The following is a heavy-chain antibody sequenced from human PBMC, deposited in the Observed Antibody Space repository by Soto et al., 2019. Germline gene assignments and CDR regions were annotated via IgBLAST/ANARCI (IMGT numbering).Heavy chain of an antibody. CDR1: GYTFTSYA. J-gene: IGHJ4*02. CDR3: ASARKYCSGGNCYSAFDY. D-gene: IGHD2-15*01. CDR2: MNPNSGNT. Sequence: GASVKVSCKASGYTFTSYAINWVRQATGQGLEWMGWMNPNSGNTGYAQKFQGRVTMTRNISISTAYMELSSLRSEDTAVYYCASARKYCSGGNCYSAFDYWGQGTLVTVSS. V-gene: IGHV1-8*01.